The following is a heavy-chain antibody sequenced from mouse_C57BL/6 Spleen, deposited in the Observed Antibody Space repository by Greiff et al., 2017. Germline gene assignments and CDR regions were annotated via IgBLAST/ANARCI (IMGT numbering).Heavy chain of an antibody. Sequence: QVQLKQSGAELAKPGASVKLSCKASGYTFTSYWMHWVEQRPGQGLEWIGYINPSSGYTKYNQKFKDKATLTADKSSSTAYMQLSSLTYEDSAVYYCASRDYGSSWYWGQGTTLTVSS. CDR2: INPSSGYT. V-gene: IGHV1-7*01. CDR3: ASRDYGSSWY. J-gene: IGHJ2*01. CDR1: GYTFTSYW. D-gene: IGHD1-1*01.